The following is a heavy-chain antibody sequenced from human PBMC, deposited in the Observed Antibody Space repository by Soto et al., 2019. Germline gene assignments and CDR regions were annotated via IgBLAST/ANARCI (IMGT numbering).Heavy chain of an antibody. J-gene: IGHJ6*02. Sequence: EVRLVESGGGLVKSGGSLRLSCSASGFTFSTYTMNWVRQAPGRGLEWVSNIDRFGSYSWYVDSAQGRFTISRDNAKNSLYLQMNSLRAEDTAVYYCARVGSTFGRGRIGGGHYGLDVWGQGTTVTVSS. V-gene: IGHV3-21*03. D-gene: IGHD3-16*01. CDR3: ARVGSTFGRGRIGGGHYGLDV. CDR1: GFTFSTYT. CDR2: IDRFGSYS.